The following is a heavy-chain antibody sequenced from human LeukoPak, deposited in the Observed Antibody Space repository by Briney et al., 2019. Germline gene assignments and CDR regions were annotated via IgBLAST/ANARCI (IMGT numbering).Heavy chain of an antibody. CDR2: ISGSSSTI. CDR1: EFTFNTYS. V-gene: IGHV3-48*02. D-gene: IGHD5/OR15-5a*01. J-gene: IGHJ4*02. CDR3: SRDRVYAFDY. Sequence: GGSLRLSCAASEFTFNTYSMNRVRQAPGKGLEWVSKISGSSSTIWYADSVKGRFTISRDNAQNSLHLQMNSLRDEDTAVYFCSRDRVYAFDYWGQGTLVSVSS.